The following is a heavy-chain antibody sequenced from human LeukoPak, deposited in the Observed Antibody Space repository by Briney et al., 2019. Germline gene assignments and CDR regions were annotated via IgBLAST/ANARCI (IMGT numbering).Heavy chain of an antibody. V-gene: IGHV4-34*01. CDR2: INDSGRT. J-gene: IGHJ4*02. D-gene: IGHD3-22*01. CDR3: ASYYHDSSGYYQYYFDS. CDR1: GDSFSGYY. Sequence: SETLSLTCAVYGDSFSGYYWTWIRQPPGKGLEWIGEINDSGRTSCNPSLKSRVTISVDTSKNQFSLKLRSVAAADTAVYYCASYYHDSSGYYQYYFDSWGQGTLVTVPS.